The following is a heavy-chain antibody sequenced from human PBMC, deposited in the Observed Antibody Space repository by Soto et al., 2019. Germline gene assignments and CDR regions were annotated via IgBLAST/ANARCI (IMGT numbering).Heavy chain of an antibody. CDR3: ARRGSGHTFDY. J-gene: IGHJ4*02. Sequence: QVQLQESGPGLVKPSETLSLTCAVSGASVSRIGFHWGGIRQPPGQGLEGIGSIYDAGTTFYNPSLKSRVTISADTSKNHFSLRLTSVTAADTAVYYCARRGSGHTFDYWGQGTLVTVSS. V-gene: IGHV4-39*01. CDR1: GASVSRIGFH. D-gene: IGHD3-10*01. CDR2: IYDAGTT.